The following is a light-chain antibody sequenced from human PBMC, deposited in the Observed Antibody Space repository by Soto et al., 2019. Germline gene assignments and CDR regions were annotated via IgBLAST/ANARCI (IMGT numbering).Light chain of an antibody. CDR2: GAS. J-gene: IGKJ2*01. Sequence: EIVMTQSPATLSGSPGERATLSCRASPSVSSNLAWYQQKPGQATRLLIYGASTRATGIPARFSGSESGTEFTLTIRSLQSEDFAVDYCHQYNNVPYTVGQGTKLEIK. V-gene: IGKV3-15*01. CDR1: PSVSSN. CDR3: HQYNNVPYT.